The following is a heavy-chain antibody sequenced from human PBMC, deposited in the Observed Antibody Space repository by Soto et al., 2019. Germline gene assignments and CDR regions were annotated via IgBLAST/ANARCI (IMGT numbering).Heavy chain of an antibody. CDR2: INAGNGNT. V-gene: IGHV1-3*01. Sequence: ASVKVSCKASGYTFTSYAIHWVRQAPGQRLEWMGWINAGNGNTKYSQKFQGRVTITRDTSASTAYMELSSLRSEDTAVYYCAREILPGKWEPRRQGAFDLWGQGTVVTVSS. J-gene: IGHJ3*01. CDR3: AREILPGKWEPRRQGAFDL. D-gene: IGHD1-26*01. CDR1: GYTFTSYA.